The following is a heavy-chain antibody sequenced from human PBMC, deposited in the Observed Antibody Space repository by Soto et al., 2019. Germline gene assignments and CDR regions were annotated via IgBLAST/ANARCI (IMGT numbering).Heavy chain of an antibody. D-gene: IGHD6-19*01. Sequence: PGGSLRLSCAASGFTFSDYYMSWIRQAPGKGLEWVSYISSSSSYTNYADSVKGRFAISRDNAKNSLYLQMNSLRAEDTAVYYCARSSGSGPLHWGQGTLVTVSS. CDR2: ISSSSSYT. J-gene: IGHJ4*02. CDR3: ARSSGSGPLH. V-gene: IGHV3-11*06. CDR1: GFTFSDYY.